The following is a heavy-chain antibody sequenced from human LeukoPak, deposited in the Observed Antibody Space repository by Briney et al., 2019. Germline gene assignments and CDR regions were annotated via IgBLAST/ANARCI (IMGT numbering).Heavy chain of an antibody. D-gene: IGHD6-13*01. CDR2: IYHSGST. CDR1: GGSISSGGYS. V-gene: IGHV4-30-2*01. J-gene: IGHJ4*02. CDR3: ARGGSSWYPPFDY. Sequence: SETLSLTCAVSGGSISSGGYSWSWIRQPPGKGLEWIGYIYHSGSTYYNPSLKSRVTISVDTSKNQFSLKLSSVTAADTAVYYCARGGSSWYPPFDYWGQGTLVTVSS.